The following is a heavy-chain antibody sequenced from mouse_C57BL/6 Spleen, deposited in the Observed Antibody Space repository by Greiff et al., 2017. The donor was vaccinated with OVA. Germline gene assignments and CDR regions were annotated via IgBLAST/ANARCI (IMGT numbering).Heavy chain of an antibody. V-gene: IGHV3-6*01. CDR1: GYSITSGYY. CDR2: ISYDGSN. J-gene: IGHJ2*01. CDR3: ATLSFDY. Sequence: VQLQQSGPGLVKPSQSLSLTCSVTGYSITSGYYWNWIRQFPGNKLEWMGYISYDGSNNYNPSLKNRISITRDTSKNQFFLKLNSVTTEDTATYYCATLSFDYWGQGTTLTVSS.